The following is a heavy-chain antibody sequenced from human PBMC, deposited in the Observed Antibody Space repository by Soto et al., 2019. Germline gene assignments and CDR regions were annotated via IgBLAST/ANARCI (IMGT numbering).Heavy chain of an antibody. J-gene: IGHJ6*02. D-gene: IGHD3-22*01. CDR3: ARLVMIVVADGEDGMDV. V-gene: IGHV1-46*01. Sequence: QGQLVQSGAEVKKPGASVKVSCKASGYTFTSYYMHWVRQAPGQGLEWMGIINPSGGSTSYAQKFQGRVTMTRDTSTSTVYMELSSLRSEDTAVYYCARLVMIVVADGEDGMDVWGQGTTVTVSS. CDR2: INPSGGST. CDR1: GYTFTSYY.